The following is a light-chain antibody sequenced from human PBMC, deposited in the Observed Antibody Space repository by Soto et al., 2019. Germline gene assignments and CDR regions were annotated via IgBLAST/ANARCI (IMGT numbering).Light chain of an antibody. V-gene: IGKV3-20*01. Sequence: EIVLTQSPGTLSLSLGERATLSCRPSQSVSSNYLAWYQKKPGQAPRLLINGASSRATGIPDRFSGSGSGTDFTLTISRLEPEDFAVYYCQQYGSSPPDTFGQGTRLEIK. J-gene: IGKJ5*01. CDR3: QQYGSSPPDT. CDR1: QSVSSNY. CDR2: GAS.